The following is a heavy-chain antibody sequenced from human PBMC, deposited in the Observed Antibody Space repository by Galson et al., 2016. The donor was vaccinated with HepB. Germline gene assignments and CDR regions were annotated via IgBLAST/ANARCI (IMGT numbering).Heavy chain of an antibody. CDR1: GFTFTNYG. CDR3: AKRDLLWFGDPNAFDV. D-gene: IGHD3-10*01. Sequence: SLRLSCAASGFTFTNYGMNWLRQAPGKGLEWVAYISNDGSKRYFADSVKGRFTISRDNSKNTLFLHTSSLRAEDTAVYYCAKRDLLWFGDPNAFDVWGQGTMVTVSS. CDR2: ISNDGSKR. V-gene: IGHV3-30*18. J-gene: IGHJ3*01.